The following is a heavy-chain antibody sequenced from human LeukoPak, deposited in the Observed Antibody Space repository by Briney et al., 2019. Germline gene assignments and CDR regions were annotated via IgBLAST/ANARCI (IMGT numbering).Heavy chain of an antibody. CDR1: GGTFNNSA. V-gene: IGHV1-69*05. CDR2: IMPLFGTG. CDR3: ARDVHGDYGSGWFDP. J-gene: IGHJ5*02. Sequence: SVKVSCKTSGGTFNNSAISWVRQAPGQGLEWLGGIMPLFGTGGYAQKFQGRVTITKDESTRPVYLELTSLTSDDTAVYYCARDVHGDYGSGWFDPWGQGTLVSVSS. D-gene: IGHD4-17*01.